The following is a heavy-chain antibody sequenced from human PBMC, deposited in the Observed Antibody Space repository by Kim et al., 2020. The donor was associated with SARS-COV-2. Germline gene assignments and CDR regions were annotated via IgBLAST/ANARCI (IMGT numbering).Heavy chain of an antibody. J-gene: IGHJ4*02. CDR3: ARHPEVAGSFDY. Sequence: YYNTSLTSRATMSVDTSKNQFSLKLSSVTAADTAVYYCARHPEVAGSFDYWGQGTLVTVSS. D-gene: IGHD6-19*01. V-gene: IGHV4-39*01.